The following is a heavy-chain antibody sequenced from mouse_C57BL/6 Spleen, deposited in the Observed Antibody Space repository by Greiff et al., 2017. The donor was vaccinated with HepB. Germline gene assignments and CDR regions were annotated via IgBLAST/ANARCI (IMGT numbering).Heavy chain of an antibody. J-gene: IGHJ2*01. CDR1: GYTFTSYG. Sequence: VQLQQSGAELARPGASVKLSCKVSGYTFTSYGISWVKQRTGQGLEWIGEIYPRSGNTYYNEKFKGKATLTADKSSSTAYMELRSLTSEDSAVYFCASITTVVADYWGQGTTLTVSS. CDR3: ASITTVVADY. V-gene: IGHV1-81*01. D-gene: IGHD1-1*01. CDR2: IYPRSGNT.